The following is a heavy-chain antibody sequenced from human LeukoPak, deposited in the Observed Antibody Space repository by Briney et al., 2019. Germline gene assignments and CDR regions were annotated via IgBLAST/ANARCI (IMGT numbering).Heavy chain of an antibody. V-gene: IGHV4-59*01. CDR3: ARRNYGGNSGRYWYFDL. CDR1: GGSMSSYY. J-gene: IGHJ2*01. D-gene: IGHD3-10*01. CDR2: IYHSGST. Sequence: PSETLSLTCSVSGGSMSSYYWSWVRQPPGKGLEWVGYIYHSGSTNYNPSLKNRVTISVDTSKNQFSLELSSVTAADTAVYYCARRNYGGNSGRYWYFDLWGRGTLVTVSS.